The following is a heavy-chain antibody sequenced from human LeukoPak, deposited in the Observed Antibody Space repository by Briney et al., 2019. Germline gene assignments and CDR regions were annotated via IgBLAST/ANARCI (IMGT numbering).Heavy chain of an antibody. J-gene: IGHJ4*02. CDR1: GFTLNTNY. Sequence: GGSLRLSCAASGFTLNTNYMNWVRQVPGKGLEWVSVIYAGGNTYYADSVKERFTISRDNSRNTLYLQMNSLRVEDTAVYYCARGGLDGWIHLWPSSHFDYWGQGTLVTVSS. D-gene: IGHD5-18*01. CDR2: IYAGGNT. CDR3: ARGGLDGWIHLWPSSHFDY. V-gene: IGHV3-66*01.